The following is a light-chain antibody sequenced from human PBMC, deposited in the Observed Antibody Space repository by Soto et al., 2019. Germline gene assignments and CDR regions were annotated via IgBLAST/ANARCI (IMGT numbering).Light chain of an antibody. Sequence: AIRMTQAPSSFSASTGDRVTITCRASLGISSYLAWYQQKPGKAPKLLIYAAFTLQSGVPSKFSGSGSGTDFTLTSSCLQSEDCATYYCQQYDSYPHTFGQGNTRDIK. V-gene: IGKV1-8*01. J-gene: IGKJ2*01. CDR2: AAF. CDR1: LGISSY. CDR3: QQYDSYPHT.